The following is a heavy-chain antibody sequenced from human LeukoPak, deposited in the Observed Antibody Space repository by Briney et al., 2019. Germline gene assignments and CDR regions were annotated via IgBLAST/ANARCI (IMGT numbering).Heavy chain of an antibody. CDR1: GGSISSYY. D-gene: IGHD6-19*01. J-gene: IGHJ4*02. Sequence: PSETLSLTCTVSGGSISSYYWSWIRQPPGKGLEWIGYIYYSGSTNYNPSLKSRVTISVDTSKNQFSLKLSSVTAADTAVYYCASARRSSGWSDYWGQGTLVTVSS. CDR2: IYYSGST. V-gene: IGHV4-59*08. CDR3: ASARRSSGWSDY.